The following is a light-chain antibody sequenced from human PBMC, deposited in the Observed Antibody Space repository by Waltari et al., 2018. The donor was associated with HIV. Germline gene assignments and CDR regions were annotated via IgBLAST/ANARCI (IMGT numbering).Light chain of an antibody. Sequence: QSALTQPASVSGFPGQSLTISCTGRSSDVGSYNYVSWYQPHPGKAPKLLIYDVSKRPSGGSNRFSGSKSGNTASLTISGLQAEDEADYYCCSYAGSNTYLFGTGTEVTVL. V-gene: IGLV2-23*02. CDR1: SSDVGSYNY. CDR3: CSYAGSNTYL. CDR2: DVS. J-gene: IGLJ1*01.